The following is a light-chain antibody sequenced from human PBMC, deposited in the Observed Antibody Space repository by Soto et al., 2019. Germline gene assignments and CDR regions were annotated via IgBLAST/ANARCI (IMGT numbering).Light chain of an antibody. CDR2: DGS. V-gene: IGLV2-14*01. CDR3: SSYTSSSTLVV. J-gene: IGLJ3*02. Sequence: QSALTQPASVSGSPGQSITISCTGTSSDVGVYKYVSWYQQHPGKAPKLMIFDGSNRPSGASNRFSGSESGNTASLTISGLQAEDEADYYCSSYTSSSTLVVFGGGTKLTVL. CDR1: SSDVGVYKY.